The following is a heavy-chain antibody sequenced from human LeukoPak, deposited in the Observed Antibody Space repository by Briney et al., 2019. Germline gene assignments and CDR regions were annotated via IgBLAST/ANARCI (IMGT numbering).Heavy chain of an antibody. CDR1: GGSISSSSYY. CDR2: IYYSGST. D-gene: IGHD6-19*01. CDR3: ARVAYSSGWTFDY. J-gene: IGHJ4*02. V-gene: IGHV4-39*07. Sequence: NSSETLSLTCTVSGGSISSSSYYWGWIRQPPGKGLEWIGSIYYSGSTYYNPSLKSRVTISVDTSKNQFSLKLSSVTAADTAVYYCARVAYSSGWTFDYWGQGTLVTVSS.